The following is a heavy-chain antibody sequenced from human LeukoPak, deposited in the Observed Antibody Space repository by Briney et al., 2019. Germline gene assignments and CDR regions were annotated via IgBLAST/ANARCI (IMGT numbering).Heavy chain of an antibody. CDR1: GASFSGVY. Sequence: SQTLSLSCSVAGASFSGVYWTWIRQSPGRGLEWIGEITLGGDPNYNPSLKSRVTISLDTSNNQSSLSLTLVIVGDTSVYFCARSAARDSFSTLVRRVYWFDPWGQGTLVTVS. V-gene: IGHV4-34*01. CDR2: ITLGGDP. CDR3: ARSAARDSFSTLVRRVYWFDP. J-gene: IGHJ5*02. D-gene: IGHD6-13*01.